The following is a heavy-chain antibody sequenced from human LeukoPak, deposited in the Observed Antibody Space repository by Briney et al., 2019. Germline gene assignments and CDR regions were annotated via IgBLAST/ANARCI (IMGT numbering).Heavy chain of an antibody. J-gene: IGHJ5*02. V-gene: IGHV3-21*01. D-gene: IGHD3-10*01. CDR1: GFTFSSYS. CDR2: ISSSSSYI. Sequence: GGSLRLSCAASGFTFSSYSMNWVRQAPGKGLEWVSSISSSSSYIYYADSVKGRFTISRDNAKNSLYLQMNSLRAEDTAVYYCARVMVRGVILNWFDPWGQGTPVTVSS. CDR3: ARVMVRGVILNWFDP.